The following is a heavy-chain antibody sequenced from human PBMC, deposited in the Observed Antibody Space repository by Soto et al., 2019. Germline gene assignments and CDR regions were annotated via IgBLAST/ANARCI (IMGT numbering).Heavy chain of an antibody. D-gene: IGHD3-10*01. CDR2: IWYDGSNK. CDR3: ERDATFGSAARNFDY. CDR1: GFTFSSYG. J-gene: IGHJ4*02. V-gene: IGHV3-33*01. Sequence: PGGSLRLSCAASGFTFSSYGMHWVRQAPGKGLEWVAVIWYDGSNKYYADSVKGRFTISRDNSKNTLYLQMNSLRAEDTAVYYCERDATFGSAARNFDYWGQGTLVTVYS.